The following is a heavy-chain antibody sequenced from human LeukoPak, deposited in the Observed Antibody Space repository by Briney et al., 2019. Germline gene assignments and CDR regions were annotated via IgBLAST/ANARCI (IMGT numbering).Heavy chain of an antibody. J-gene: IGHJ3*02. CDR3: ARRPSVVVVAATLGAFDI. D-gene: IGHD2-15*01. Sequence: PGGSLRLSCAASGFTFSDYYMSWIRQAPGKGLEWVSYISSSGSTIYYADSVKSRFTISRDNAKNSLYLQMNSLRAEDTAVYYCARRPSVVVVAATLGAFDIWGQGTMVTVSS. CDR2: ISSSGSTI. CDR1: GFTFSDYY. V-gene: IGHV3-11*01.